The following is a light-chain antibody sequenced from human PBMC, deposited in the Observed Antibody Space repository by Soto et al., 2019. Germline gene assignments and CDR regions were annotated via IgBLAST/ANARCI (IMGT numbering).Light chain of an antibody. CDR1: QSVYNN. V-gene: IGKV3-15*01. J-gene: IGKJ1*01. Sequence: IVMTQSPATLSVSPGETATLLRSASQSVYNNLAWYQQRPGQAPRLLIHGASTRATGVPAKVSGSGSGTEFTLTISSLQSEDFAVYYCQQHDSWPRTFGQGTKVDIK. CDR2: GAS. CDR3: QQHDSWPRT.